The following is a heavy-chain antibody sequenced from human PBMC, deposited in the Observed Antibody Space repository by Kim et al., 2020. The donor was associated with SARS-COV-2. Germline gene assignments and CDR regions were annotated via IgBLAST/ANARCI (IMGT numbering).Heavy chain of an antibody. CDR1: GGSISTSNYY. CDR3: VRDVDEVGLTAFDY. V-gene: IGHV4-39*07. D-gene: IGHD1-26*01. CDR2: IYYSGST. Sequence: SETLSLTCTVSGGSISTSNYYWGWIRQPPGKGLEWIGGIYYSGSTNYNPSLKSRVTISVDTSKNQFSLKLSSVTAADTAIYYCVRDVDEVGLTAFDYWGQGTLVTVSS. J-gene: IGHJ4*02.